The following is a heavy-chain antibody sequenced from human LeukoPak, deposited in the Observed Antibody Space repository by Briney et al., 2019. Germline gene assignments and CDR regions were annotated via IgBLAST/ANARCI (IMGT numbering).Heavy chain of an antibody. D-gene: IGHD6-13*01. Sequence: GASVKVSCKASGYTFTSYGISWVRQAPGQGLEWMGWISAYNGNTNYAQKLQGRVTMTTDTSTSTAYMELRSLRSDDTAVYYCARQQLSWRGDYYYYYYYMDVWGKGTTVTVSS. CDR3: ARQQLSWRGDYYYYYYYMDV. V-gene: IGHV1-18*01. J-gene: IGHJ6*03. CDR2: ISAYNGNT. CDR1: GYTFTSYG.